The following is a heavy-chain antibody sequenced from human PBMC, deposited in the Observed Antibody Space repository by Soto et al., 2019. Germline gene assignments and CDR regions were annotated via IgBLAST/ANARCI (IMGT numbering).Heavy chain of an antibody. CDR3: ARFKSGYPWFDY. CDR2: INPNSGGT. V-gene: IGHV1-2*02. J-gene: IGHJ5*01. D-gene: IGHD3-3*01. CDR1: GYTFTGYY. Sequence: ASVKVSCKASGYTFTGYYMHWVRQAPGQGLEWMGWINPNSGGTNYAQKFQGRVTMTRDTSISTAYMELSRLRSDDTAVYHCARFKSGYPWFDYWGQGTLVTVSS.